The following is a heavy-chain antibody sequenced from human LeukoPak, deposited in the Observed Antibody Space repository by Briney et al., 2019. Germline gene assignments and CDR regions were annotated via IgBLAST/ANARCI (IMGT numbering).Heavy chain of an antibody. J-gene: IGHJ4*02. D-gene: IGHD3-22*01. CDR1: GGTFSSYA. V-gene: IGHV1-69*13. CDR3: ATYYYDSSGYVRFDY. Sequence: GASVKVSCKASGGTFSSYAISWVRQAPGQGLEWMGGIIPIFGTANYAQKFQGRVTITADESTSTAYMELSSLRSEDTAVYYCATYYYDSSGYVRFDYWGQGTLVTVSS. CDR2: IIPIFGTA.